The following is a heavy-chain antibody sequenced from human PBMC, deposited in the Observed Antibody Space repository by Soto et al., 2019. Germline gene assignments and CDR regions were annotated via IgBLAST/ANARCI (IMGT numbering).Heavy chain of an antibody. D-gene: IGHD3-22*01. CDR3: ARGPEYYYVASANYLLDY. Sequence: QVQLVESGAEVKKPGASVKVSCKASGYTFITYGLSWVRQAPGQGLDWLGGISTYNGNTRYAERLKGRATMSTDTTTNTACTERMNLISVCPAVYYWARGPEYYYVASANYLLDYWGQGSLVTVSS. J-gene: IGHJ4*02. CDR1: GYTFITYG. CDR2: ISTYNGNT. V-gene: IGHV1-18*01.